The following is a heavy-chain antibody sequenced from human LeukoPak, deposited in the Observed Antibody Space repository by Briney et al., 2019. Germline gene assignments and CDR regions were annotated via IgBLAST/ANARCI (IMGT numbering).Heavy chain of an antibody. Sequence: GGSLGLSCAASGLTFNNAWMSWDRQAPGKGLEWVGRIRSRSAGGTTDYGAPVKGRFTISRDDSKNTLYLQMNSLKTEDTAVYYCSTGGGTHDYWGQGTLVTVSS. CDR3: STGGGTHDY. CDR2: IRSRSAGGTT. CDR1: GLTFNNAW. D-gene: IGHD2-15*01. V-gene: IGHV3-15*01. J-gene: IGHJ4*02.